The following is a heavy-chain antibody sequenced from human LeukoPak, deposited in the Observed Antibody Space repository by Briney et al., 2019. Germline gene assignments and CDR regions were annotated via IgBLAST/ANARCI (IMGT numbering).Heavy chain of an antibody. J-gene: IGHJ4*02. CDR2: INPNSGGT. CDR3: ARDPTAFPITGTTFDY. Sequence: AASVKVSCKASGYTFTGYYMHWVRQAPGRGLEWMGWINPNSGGTNYAQKFQGRVTMTRDTSISTAYMELSRLRSDDTAVYYCARDPTAFPITGTTFDYWGQGTLVTVSS. D-gene: IGHD1-7*01. CDR1: GYTFTGYY. V-gene: IGHV1-2*02.